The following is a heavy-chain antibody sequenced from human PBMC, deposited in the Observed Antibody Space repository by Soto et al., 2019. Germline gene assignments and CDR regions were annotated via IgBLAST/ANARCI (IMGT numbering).Heavy chain of an antibody. CDR1: GDSVSSNSAA. J-gene: IGHJ5*02. D-gene: IGHD2-2*01. V-gene: IGHV6-1*01. CDR2: TYYRSKWYN. CDR3: ARDNPRLARAIVVAPAAMEGNWFDP. Sequence: SQTLSLTCAISGDSVSSNSAAWNWIRQSPSRGLEWLGRTYYRSKWYNDYAVSVKSRITINPDTSKNQFSLQLNSVTPEDTAVYYCARDNPRLARAIVVAPAAMEGNWFDPWGQGTLVTVSS.